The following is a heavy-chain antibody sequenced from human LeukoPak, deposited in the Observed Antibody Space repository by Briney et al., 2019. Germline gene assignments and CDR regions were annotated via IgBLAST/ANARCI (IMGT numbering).Heavy chain of an antibody. CDR2: ISSSSSTI. D-gene: IGHD3-10*01. Sequence: PGGSLRLSCAASGFTFSSYSMNWVRQAPGKGLEWVSYISSSSSTIYYADSVKGRFTISRDNAKNSLYLQMNSLRAEDTALYYCAREQGSGSYTFPAIARGYYYYYMDVWGKGTTVTVSS. CDR1: GFTFSSYS. CDR3: AREQGSGSYTFPAIARGYYYYYMDV. J-gene: IGHJ6*03. V-gene: IGHV3-48*01.